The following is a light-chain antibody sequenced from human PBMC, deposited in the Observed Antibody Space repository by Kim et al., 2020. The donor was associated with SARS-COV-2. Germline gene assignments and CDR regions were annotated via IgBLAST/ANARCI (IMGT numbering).Light chain of an antibody. CDR3: SSYAAGDNLV. V-gene: IGLV2-8*01. CDR2: EVT. J-gene: IGLJ2*01. Sequence: GQPSTISWTVTSNDVGGYNYCSWYHPHQGKAPKFIIYEVTKRPSGVPARFSDFKSGNTASLTVSGLQADDEADYYCSSYAAGDNLVFGGGTQLTVL. CDR1: SNDVGGYNY.